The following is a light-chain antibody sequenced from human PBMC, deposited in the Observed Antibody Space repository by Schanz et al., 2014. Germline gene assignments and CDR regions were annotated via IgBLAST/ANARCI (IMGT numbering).Light chain of an antibody. Sequence: EIVLTQSPGTLSLSPGERATLSCRASQSVSSNYLAWYQQKPGQAPRLLIYGASSRATGIPARFSGSGFGTDFTLTVSRLEPEDSAVYYCQHYGTSFTFGQGTRLEIK. CDR3: QHYGTSFT. CDR1: QSVSSNY. J-gene: IGKJ5*01. CDR2: GAS. V-gene: IGKV3-20*01.